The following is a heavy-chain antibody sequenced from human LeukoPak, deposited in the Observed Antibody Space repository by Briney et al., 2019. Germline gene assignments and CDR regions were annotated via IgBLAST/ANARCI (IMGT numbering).Heavy chain of an antibody. V-gene: IGHV4-34*01. CDR2: INHSGST. CDR3: AGLGASGNGYLSWFDP. Sequence: SETLSLTCAVYGGSFSGCYWSWIRQPPGKGLEWIGEINHSGSTNYNPSLKSRVTISVDTSKNQFSLKLSSVTAADTAVYYCAGLGASGNGYLSWFDPWGQGTLVTVSS. D-gene: IGHD3-22*01. J-gene: IGHJ5*02. CDR1: GGSFSGCY.